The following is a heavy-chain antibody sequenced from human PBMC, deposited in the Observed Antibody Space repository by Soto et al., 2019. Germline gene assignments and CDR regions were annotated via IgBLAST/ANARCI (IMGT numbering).Heavy chain of an antibody. V-gene: IGHV4-59*01. CDR1: GGSISSDY. J-gene: IGHJ4*02. Sequence: SETLSLTCTVSGGSISSDYWSWIRQPPGKRLEWIGYIYYSGNTNYNPSLKSRVSVSVDTSKNQFSLKLSSVTAADTAVYYCASSGWTYYFDFWGQGTLDTVSS. CDR3: ASSGWTYYFDF. CDR2: IYYSGNT. D-gene: IGHD6-19*01.